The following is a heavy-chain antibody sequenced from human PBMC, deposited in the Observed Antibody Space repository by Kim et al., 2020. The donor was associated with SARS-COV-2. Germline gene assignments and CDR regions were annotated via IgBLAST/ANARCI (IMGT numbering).Heavy chain of an antibody. CDR2: ISYDGSNK. Sequence: GGSLRLSCAASGFTFSSYGMHWVRQAPGKGLEWVAVISYDGSNKYYADSVKGRFTISRDNSKNTLYLQMNSLRAEDTAVYYCAKVPLEGIAVAGAGGYFDYWGQGTLVTVSS. D-gene: IGHD6-19*01. V-gene: IGHV3-30*18. CDR3: AKVPLEGIAVAGAGGYFDY. CDR1: GFTFSSYG. J-gene: IGHJ4*02.